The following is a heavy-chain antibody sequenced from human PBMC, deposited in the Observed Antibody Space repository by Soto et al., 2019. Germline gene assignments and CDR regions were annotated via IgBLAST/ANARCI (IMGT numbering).Heavy chain of an antibody. Sequence: QVQLVQSGAEVKKPGSSVKVSCKVSGGTFSNYAIDWVRLAPGHGLEWMGGIVPIFGTTYYTQKFQGRAKIIADNSTTTAYLEMSSLRSEDTAINYCPRVAAVAGHYNYHGLDVGGQGPAVTVS. CDR1: GGTFSNYA. J-gene: IGHJ6*02. V-gene: IGHV1-69*14. CDR3: PRVAAVAGHYNYHGLDV. CDR2: IVPIFGTT. D-gene: IGHD6-19*01.